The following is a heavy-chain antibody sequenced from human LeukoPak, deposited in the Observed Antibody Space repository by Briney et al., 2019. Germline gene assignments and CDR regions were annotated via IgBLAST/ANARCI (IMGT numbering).Heavy chain of an antibody. CDR3: ARYDSSGYFDY. Sequence: SETLSPTCTVSGGSISSSSYSWGWIRQPPGKGLEWIGSIYYSGTTYYNPSLKSRVTISVDTSKNQFSLKLSSVTAADTAVYYCARYDSSGYFDYWGQGTLVTVSS. V-gene: IGHV4-39*01. D-gene: IGHD3-22*01. CDR1: GGSISSSSYS. J-gene: IGHJ4*02. CDR2: IYYSGTT.